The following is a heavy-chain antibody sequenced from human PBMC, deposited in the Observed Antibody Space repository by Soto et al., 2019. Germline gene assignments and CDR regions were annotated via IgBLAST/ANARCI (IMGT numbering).Heavy chain of an antibody. CDR3: ARCGYVEYVPYDYYNSDIYV. J-gene: IGHJ6*03. Sequence: QVTLKESGPVLVKPTETLTLTCTVSGFSLSNARMGVSWIRQPPGKALEWLAHIFSNDEKSYSTSLKSRHTISTDTSKSQVFLTWTNKDPEDTATYYCARCGYVEYVPYDYYNSDIYVWGKGTTVTVSS. D-gene: IGHD5-18*01. V-gene: IGHV2-26*01. CDR1: GFSLSNARMG. CDR2: IFSNDEK.